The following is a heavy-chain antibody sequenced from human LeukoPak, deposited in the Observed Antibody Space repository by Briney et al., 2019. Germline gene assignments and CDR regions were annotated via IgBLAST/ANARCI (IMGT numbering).Heavy chain of an antibody. CDR2: IWFDGSHK. CDR3: ARGMNYLDY. CDR1: GFTFSSYG. Sequence: PGRSLRLSCAASGFTFSSYGMHWVRQAPGKGLEWVSVIWFDGSHKYYADSVKGRFTIFRDNSQNRVSLQMNSLRADDTAVYYCARGMNYLDYWGQGTLVTVSS. J-gene: IGHJ4*02. V-gene: IGHV3-33*08.